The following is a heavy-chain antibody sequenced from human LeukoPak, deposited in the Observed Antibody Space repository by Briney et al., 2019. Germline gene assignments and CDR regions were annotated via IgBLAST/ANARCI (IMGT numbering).Heavy chain of an antibody. D-gene: IGHD2-2*01. CDR1: GFTFSSYT. J-gene: IGHJ3*01. CDR2: MSHDVNIK. Sequence: GGSLRLSCAASGFTFSSYTLHWVRQAPGKGLEWVAIMSHDVNIKFYADSVRGRFTISRDNSKNTLCLQMDSLRAEDTAVYYCARDRSPGAMRGHDASDLWGQGTMVTVSS. V-gene: IGHV3-30-3*01. CDR3: ARDRSPGAMRGHDASDL.